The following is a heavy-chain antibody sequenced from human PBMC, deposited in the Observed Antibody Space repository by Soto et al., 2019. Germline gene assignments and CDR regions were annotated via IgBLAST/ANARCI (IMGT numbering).Heavy chain of an antibody. CDR2: IYHSGST. D-gene: IGHD1-26*01. V-gene: IGHV4-4*02. CDR3: ARFKVGHRPKGVYYYYGMDV. Sequence: QVQLQESGPGLVKPSGTLSLTCAVSGGSISSSNWWSWVRQPPGKGLDWIGEIYHSGSTNYNPSLKSRVTISVDKSKNQFSLKLSSVTAGDTAVYYCARFKVGHRPKGVYYYYGMDVWGQGTTVTVSS. J-gene: IGHJ6*02. CDR1: GGSISSSNW.